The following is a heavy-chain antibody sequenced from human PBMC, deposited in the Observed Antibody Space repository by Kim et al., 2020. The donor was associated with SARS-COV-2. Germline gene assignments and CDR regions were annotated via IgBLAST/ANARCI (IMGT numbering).Heavy chain of an antibody. CDR1: GGSISSYY. CDR2: IYYSGST. V-gene: IGHV4-59*01. CDR3: ARDKVLRYFDWLYPPSVGMDV. Sequence: SETLSLTCTVSGGSISSYYWSWIRQPPGKGLEWIGYIYYSGSTNYNPSLKSRVTISVDTSKNQFSLKLSSVTAADTAVYYCARDKVLRYFDWLYPPSVGMDVWGQGTTVTVSS. D-gene: IGHD3-9*01. J-gene: IGHJ6*02.